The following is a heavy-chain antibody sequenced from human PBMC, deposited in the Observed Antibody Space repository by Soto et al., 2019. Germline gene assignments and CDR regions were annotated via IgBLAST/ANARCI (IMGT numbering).Heavy chain of an antibody. CDR3: EGRDDPFHV. CDR1: GFTFSNYG. Sequence: QVQLVESGGGVVQPGTSLRLSCVASGFTFSNYGIHWIRQAPGRGLEWVAVIWHDGSQKYLTDSVRGRFTISRDNSKNPFYLHMNSLRVEDTAVYYCEGRDDPFHVWGRGTMVTVSS. J-gene: IGHJ3*01. V-gene: IGHV3-33*01. CDR2: IWHDGSQK.